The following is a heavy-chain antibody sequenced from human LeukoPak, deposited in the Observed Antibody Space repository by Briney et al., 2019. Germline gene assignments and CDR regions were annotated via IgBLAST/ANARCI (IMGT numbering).Heavy chain of an antibody. V-gene: IGHV4-39*07. CDR1: GGSISCSSYY. Sequence: SETLSLTCTVSGGSISCSSYYWGWIRQPPGKGLEWIGSIYYSGSTYYNPSLKSRVTISVDTSKNQFSLKLSSVTAADTAVYYCASLWFGELSEDYWGQGTLVTVSS. CDR2: IYYSGST. J-gene: IGHJ4*02. CDR3: ASLWFGELSEDY. D-gene: IGHD3-10*01.